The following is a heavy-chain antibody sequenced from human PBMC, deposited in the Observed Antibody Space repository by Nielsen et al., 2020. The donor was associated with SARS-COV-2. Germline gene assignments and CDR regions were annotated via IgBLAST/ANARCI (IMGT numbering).Heavy chain of an antibody. J-gene: IGHJ6*03. CDR2: INSDGSST. CDR1: GFTFSSYG. Sequence: GGSLRLSCAASGFTFSSYGMHWVRQAPGKGLVWVSRINSDGSSTSYADSVKGRFTISRDNAKNTLYLQMNSLRAEDTAVYYCARAPLDYYYYYYMDVWGKGTTVTVSS. V-gene: IGHV3-74*01. CDR3: ARAPLDYYYYYYMDV.